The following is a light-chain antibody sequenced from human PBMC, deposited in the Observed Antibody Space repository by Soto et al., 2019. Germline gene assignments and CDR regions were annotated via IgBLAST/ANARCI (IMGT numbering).Light chain of an antibody. CDR3: QQYVSSAT. CDR2: GAS. Sequence: EIVLTQSPGSLSLSPGERATLSCRASQSVDSSFFAWYQQKPGQAPRLLIYGASNRATGIPDRFSGSGSGKDFTPTISRLEHEDFTVYYCQQYVSSATFGQGTRVEIK. CDR1: QSVDSSF. V-gene: IGKV3-20*01. J-gene: IGKJ1*01.